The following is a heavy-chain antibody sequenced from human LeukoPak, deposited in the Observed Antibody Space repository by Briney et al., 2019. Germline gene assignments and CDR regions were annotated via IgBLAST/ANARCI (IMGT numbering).Heavy chain of an antibody. J-gene: IGHJ4*02. CDR3: ARVFYSYGCDY. D-gene: IGHD5-18*01. V-gene: IGHV4-34*01. CDR2: INHSGST. CDR1: GGSFSGYH. Sequence: SETLSLTCAVYGGSFSGYHWSWIRQPPGKGLEWIGEINHSGSTNYNPSLKSRVTISVDTSKNQFSLKLSSVTAADTAVYYCARVFYSYGCDYWGQGTLVTVSS.